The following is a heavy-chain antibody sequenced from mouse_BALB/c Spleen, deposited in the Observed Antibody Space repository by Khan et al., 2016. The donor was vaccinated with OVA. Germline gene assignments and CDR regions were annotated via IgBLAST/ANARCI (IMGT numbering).Heavy chain of an antibody. CDR3: ARAYYRYDGYYAMDF. Sequence: QMQLEESGPGLVAPSQSLSITCTVSGFSLSRYNIHWVRQPPGKGLEWLGMIWGGGVTDYNSTLKSRLSINKDNSKSQVFLKMNSLQTDDTAMYYCARAYYRYDGYYAMDFWGQGTSVTVSS. J-gene: IGHJ4*01. CDR2: IWGGGVT. D-gene: IGHD2-14*01. CDR1: GFSLSRYN. V-gene: IGHV2-6-4*01.